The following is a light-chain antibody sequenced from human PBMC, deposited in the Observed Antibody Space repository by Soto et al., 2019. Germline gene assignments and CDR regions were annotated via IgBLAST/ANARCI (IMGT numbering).Light chain of an antibody. CDR3: HQYYRTPNT. J-gene: IGKJ2*01. CDR2: SAS. CDR1: QSVLSSSNNKNS. Sequence: DIVMTQSPDSLAVSLGERATINCKSSQSVLSSSNNKNSLVWYQQKPGRPPKLLIYSASTRQSGVPDRFSGSGSGTNFSLTISSLLAGDAAVYYCHQYYRTPNTFGQGTKLEIK. V-gene: IGKV4-1*01.